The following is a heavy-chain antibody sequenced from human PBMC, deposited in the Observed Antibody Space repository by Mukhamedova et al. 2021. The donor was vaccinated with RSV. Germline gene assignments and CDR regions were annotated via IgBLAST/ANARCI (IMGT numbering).Heavy chain of an antibody. Sequence: GTTEYAASVKGRFTISRDDSKSIAYLQMNSLKTEDTAVYYCTRDSRPTLSWFDPWGQGTLVTVSS. CDR2: GTT. V-gene: IGHV3-49*02. J-gene: IGHJ5*02. CDR3: TRDSRPTLSWFDP.